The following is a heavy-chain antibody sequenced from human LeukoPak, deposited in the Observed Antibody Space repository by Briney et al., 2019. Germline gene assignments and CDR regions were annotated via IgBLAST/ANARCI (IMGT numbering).Heavy chain of an antibody. J-gene: IGHJ4*02. CDR3: ATLAYCGGDCYY. Sequence: GGSLRLSCAASGFTFSSYGMHWVRQAPGKGLEWVAVIWDDGSNKYYADSVRGRITISRDNSKNTLYLQVNSLRAEDTAVYYCATLAYCGGDCYYWGQGILVTVSS. CDR1: GFTFSSYG. CDR2: IWDDGSNK. V-gene: IGHV3-33*01. D-gene: IGHD2-21*02.